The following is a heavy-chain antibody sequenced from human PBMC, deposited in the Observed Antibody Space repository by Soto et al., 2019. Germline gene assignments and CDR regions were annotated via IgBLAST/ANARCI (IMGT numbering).Heavy chain of an antibody. J-gene: IGHJ4*02. CDR2: ISSDGSNK. V-gene: IGHV3-30-3*01. CDR1: GFTFSSYA. Sequence: VQLVESGGGVVQPGRSLRLSCAASGFTFSSYAMHWVRQAPGKGLEWVAVISSDGSNKYYADSVKGRFTISRDNSKNTLFLQINSLRAEDTAVYYCARDIVVVAAATLLDYWGQGTLVTVSS. D-gene: IGHD2-15*01. CDR3: ARDIVVVAAATLLDY.